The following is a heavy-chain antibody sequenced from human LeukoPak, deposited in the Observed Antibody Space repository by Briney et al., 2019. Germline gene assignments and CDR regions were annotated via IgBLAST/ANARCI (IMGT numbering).Heavy chain of an antibody. CDR3: AIGDYFDY. CDR1: GYTLTELS. J-gene: IGHJ4*02. V-gene: IGHV1-18*01. CDR2: ISAYNGNT. Sequence: ASVKVSCKVSGYTLTELSMHWVRQAPGKGLEWMGWISAYNGNTNYAQKLQGRVTMTTDTSTSTAYMELRSLRSDDTAVYYCAIGDYFDYWGQGTLVTVSS.